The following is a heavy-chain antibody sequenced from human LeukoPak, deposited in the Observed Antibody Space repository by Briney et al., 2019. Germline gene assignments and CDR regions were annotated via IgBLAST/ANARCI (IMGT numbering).Heavy chain of an antibody. V-gene: IGHV1-2*02. D-gene: IGHD3-10*01. CDR2: INPNSGGT. Sequence: EASVKVSCTPSGYTFTGYHMHWVRQAPGQGLEWMGWINPNSGGTNYAQKFQGRVTMTRDTSISTAYMELSRLRSDDTAVYYCARGPPSITMVRGGIYYYYGMDVWGQGTTVTVSS. CDR3: ARGPPSITMVRGGIYYYYGMDV. J-gene: IGHJ6*02. CDR1: GYTFTGYH.